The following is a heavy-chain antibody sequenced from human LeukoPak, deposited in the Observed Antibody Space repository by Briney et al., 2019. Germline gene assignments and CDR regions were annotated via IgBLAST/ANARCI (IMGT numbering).Heavy chain of an antibody. CDR2: IWYDGNNK. CDR3: ARDRDGSVAGWSDP. Sequence: GGSLRLSCAASGFTFSNYGMHWVRQAPGKGLEWVAVIWYDGNNKYYADSVKGRFTISRDNSKNTLYLQMNSLRDEDTAVYYCARDRDGSVAGWSDPWGQGTLVTVSS. D-gene: IGHD3-10*01. J-gene: IGHJ5*02. CDR1: GFTFSNYG. V-gene: IGHV3-33*01.